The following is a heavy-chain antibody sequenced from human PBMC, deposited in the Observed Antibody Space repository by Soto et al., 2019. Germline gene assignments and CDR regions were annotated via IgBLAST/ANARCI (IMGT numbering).Heavy chain of an antibody. D-gene: IGHD5-12*01. V-gene: IGHV1-69*01. CDR2: IIPIFRTP. Sequence: QVQLVQSGADVKQPGSSVKVSCQASGVTFSSFAISWVRQAPGQGLEWMGGIIPIFRTPNYAQNFQGRVTITADESTSSVYMELSRLRSEDTAVYYCARSTGSGFRPGTHRFNWFDPWGQGTRVTVSS. CDR1: GVTFSSFA. J-gene: IGHJ5*02. CDR3: ARSTGSGFRPGTHRFNWFDP.